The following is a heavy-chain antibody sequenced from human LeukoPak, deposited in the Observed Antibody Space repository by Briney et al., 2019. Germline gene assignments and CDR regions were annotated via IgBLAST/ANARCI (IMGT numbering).Heavy chain of an antibody. CDR3: ARRGDCTNGVCRSYWYFEL. Sequence: PSETLSLTCNVSGGSISSYYWSWIRQPAGEGLEWIGRIYTSGSTNYNPSLKSRVTMSVDTSKNQFSLKLSSVTAADTAVYYCARRGDCTNGVCRSYWYFELWGRGTLVTVSS. CDR2: IYTSGST. CDR1: GGSISSYY. J-gene: IGHJ2*01. D-gene: IGHD2-8*01. V-gene: IGHV4-4*07.